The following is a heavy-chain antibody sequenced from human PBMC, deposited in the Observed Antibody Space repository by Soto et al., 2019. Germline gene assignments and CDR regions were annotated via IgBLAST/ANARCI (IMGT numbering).Heavy chain of an antibody. V-gene: IGHV1-2*04. CDR1: GYTFTGYY. D-gene: IGHD2-21*02. CDR3: AREQAYCGGDCYYPEAHDAFDI. J-gene: IGHJ3*02. CDR2: INPNSGGT. Sequence: QVQLVQSGAEVKKPGASVKVSCKASGYTFTGYYMHWVRQAPGQGLEWMGWINPNSGGTNYAQKFQGWVTMTRDTSISTAYMELSRLRSDDTAVYYCAREQAYCGGDCYYPEAHDAFDIWGQGTMVTVSS.